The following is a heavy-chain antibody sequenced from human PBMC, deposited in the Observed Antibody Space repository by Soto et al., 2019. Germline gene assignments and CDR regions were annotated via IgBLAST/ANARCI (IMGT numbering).Heavy chain of an antibody. J-gene: IGHJ4*02. Sequence: QVQLVESGGGVVQPGRSLRLSCAASGFTFSSYGMHWVRQAPGKGLEWVAVISYDGNNKYYADSVKGRFIISRDNSKNTLYLQMDSLRAEDTALYYCAKAYAVPAATASFDYWGQGTLVTVSS. CDR2: ISYDGNNK. CDR3: AKAYAVPAATASFDY. V-gene: IGHV3-30*18. CDR1: GFTFSSYG. D-gene: IGHD2-2*01.